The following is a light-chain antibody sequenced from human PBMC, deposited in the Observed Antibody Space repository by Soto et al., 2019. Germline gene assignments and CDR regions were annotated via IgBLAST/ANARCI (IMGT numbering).Light chain of an antibody. V-gene: IGLV2-8*01. CDR2: EVN. Sequence: QSALTQPPSASGSPGQSVTISCTGTSSDVGGYNYVSWYQQHPGKVPKLVVYEVNKRPSGVPDRFSGSKSGNTGSLTVSGLQAEDEADYYCTSYAGGNNVFGTGTKLTVL. CDR3: TSYAGGNNV. CDR1: SSDVGGYNY. J-gene: IGLJ1*01.